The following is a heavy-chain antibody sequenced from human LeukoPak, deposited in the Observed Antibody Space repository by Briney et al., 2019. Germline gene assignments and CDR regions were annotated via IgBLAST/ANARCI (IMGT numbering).Heavy chain of an antibody. CDR3: ARLRGWTYGMDV. Sequence: GGSLRLSCAASGFTFSSYEMSWVRQAPGKGLEWVSYISSSGSTICYADSVKGRFTISRDNAKNSLYLQMNSLRAEDTAVYYCARLRGWTYGMDVWGQGTTVTVSS. CDR2: ISSSGSTI. V-gene: IGHV3-48*03. CDR1: GFTFSSYE. D-gene: IGHD6-19*01. J-gene: IGHJ6*02.